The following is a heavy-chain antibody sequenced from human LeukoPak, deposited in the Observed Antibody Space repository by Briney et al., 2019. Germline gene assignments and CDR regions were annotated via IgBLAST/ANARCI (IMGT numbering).Heavy chain of an antibody. CDR1: GYTFTSYA. J-gene: IGHJ3*02. CDR2: INAGNGNT. V-gene: IGHV1-3*01. CDR3: ARGEDYYHDAFDI. Sequence: ASVKVSCKASGYTFTSYAMHWVRQAPGQRLEWMGWINAGNGNTKYSQKFQGRVTITRDTSASTAYMELSSLRSEDTAVYYCARGEDYYHDAFDIWGQGTMVTVSS. D-gene: IGHD1-26*01.